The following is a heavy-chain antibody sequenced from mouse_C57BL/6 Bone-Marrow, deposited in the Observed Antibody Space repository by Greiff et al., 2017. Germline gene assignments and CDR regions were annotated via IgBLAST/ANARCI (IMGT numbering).Heavy chain of an antibody. V-gene: IGHV5-16*01. Sequence: EVKVVESEGGLVQPGSSMKLSCTASGFTFSDYYMAWVRPVPEKGLEWVANINYDGSSTYYLDSLKSRFIISRDNAKNILYLQMSSLKSEDTATYYCARGGPWFAYWGQGTLVTVSA. J-gene: IGHJ3*01. CDR3: ARGGPWFAY. CDR2: INYDGSST. CDR1: GFTFSDYY. D-gene: IGHD1-1*02.